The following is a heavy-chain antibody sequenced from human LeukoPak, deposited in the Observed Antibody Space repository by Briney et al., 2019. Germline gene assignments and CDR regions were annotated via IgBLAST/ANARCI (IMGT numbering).Heavy chain of an antibody. CDR1: GFTFSSYS. J-gene: IGHJ6*03. V-gene: IGHV3-21*01. CDR3: ARDRHCRSTSCPYYYYYMDV. CDR2: ISSSSSYI. Sequence: GGSLRLSCAASGFTFSSYSMNWVRQAPRKGLEWVSSISSSSSYIYYADSVKGRFTISRDNAKNSLYLQMNSLRAEDTAVYYCARDRHCRSTSCPYYYYYMDVWGKGTTVTVSS. D-gene: IGHD2-2*01.